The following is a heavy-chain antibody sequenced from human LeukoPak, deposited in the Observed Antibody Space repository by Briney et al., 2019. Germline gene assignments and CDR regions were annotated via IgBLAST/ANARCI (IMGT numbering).Heavy chain of an antibody. CDR2: IIPIFGTA. D-gene: IGHD4-17*01. CDR3: ARGNHDGEYVVSGYYFYMGV. Sequence: ASVKVSCKASGGTFSSYAISWVRQAPGQGLEWMGGIIPIFGTANYAQTFQGRVTITADESTRTAYMELSSLRLDDTAIYYCARGNHDGEYVVSGYYFYMGVWGKGTTVTVSS. J-gene: IGHJ6*03. CDR1: GGTFSSYA. V-gene: IGHV1-69*13.